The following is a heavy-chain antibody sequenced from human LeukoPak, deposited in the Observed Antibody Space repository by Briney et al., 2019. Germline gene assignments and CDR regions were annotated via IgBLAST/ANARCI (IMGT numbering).Heavy chain of an antibody. J-gene: IGHJ4*02. D-gene: IGHD4-23*01. V-gene: IGHV3-48*03. CDR3: ATKVANDY. CDR2: ISSSGSTI. CDR1: GGTISSYE. Sequence: GGSLRLSCAASGGTISSYEINWVRQAPGKGLEWVSHISSSGSTIYQADSVRGRFTISRDNAKNSLYVQMTRLRAEDTAVYYYATKVANDYWGQGTVVTVSS.